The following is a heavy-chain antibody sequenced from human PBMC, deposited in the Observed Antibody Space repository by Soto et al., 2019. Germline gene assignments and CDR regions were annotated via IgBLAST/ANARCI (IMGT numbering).Heavy chain of an antibody. V-gene: IGHV3-23*01. D-gene: IGHD3-3*01. J-gene: IGHJ4*02. CDR2: ISGSGGST. CDR1: GFTFSSYA. CDR3: ATQAGPRVYGFWSGYQN. Sequence: PGGSLRLSCAASGFTFSSYAMSWVRQAPGKGLEWVSAISGSGGSTYYADSVKGRFTISRDNSKNTLYLQMNSLRAEDTAVYYCATQAGPRVYGFWSGYQNWGQGTLVTVSS.